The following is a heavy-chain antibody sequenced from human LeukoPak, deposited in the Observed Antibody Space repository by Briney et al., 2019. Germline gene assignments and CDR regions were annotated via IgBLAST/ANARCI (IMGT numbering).Heavy chain of an antibody. V-gene: IGHV4-34*01. CDR2: INHMGIT. CDR3: ARGPPATVPDY. J-gene: IGHJ4*02. Sequence: SETLSLTCAVYGGSFSGYYWSWIRQPPGKGLEWSWEINHMGITNYTPSLKSRVTISVDTSKNQFSLKLSSATAADTAVYYCARGPPATVPDYWGQGTLVTVSS. CDR1: GGSFSGYY. D-gene: IGHD2-2*01.